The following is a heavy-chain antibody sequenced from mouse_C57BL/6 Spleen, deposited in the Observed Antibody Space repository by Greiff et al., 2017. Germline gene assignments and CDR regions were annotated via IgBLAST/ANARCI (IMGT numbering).Heavy chain of an antibody. J-gene: IGHJ2*01. CDR1: GYTFTSYW. CDR3: ARSGRVALDY. CDR2: IYPSDSET. Sequence: QVHVKQPGAELVRPGSSVKLSCKASGYTFTSYWMDWVKQRPGQGLEWIGNIYPSDSETHYNQKFKDKATLTVDKSSSTAYMQLSSLTSEDSAVYYCARSGRVALDYWGQGTTLTVSS. V-gene: IGHV1-61*01. D-gene: IGHD3-1*01.